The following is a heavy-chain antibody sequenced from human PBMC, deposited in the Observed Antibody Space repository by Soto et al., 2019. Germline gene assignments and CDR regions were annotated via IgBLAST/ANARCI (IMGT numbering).Heavy chain of an antibody. CDR2: IYTSGST. J-gene: IGHJ6*02. V-gene: IGHV4-4*07. D-gene: IGHD2-2*01. CDR1: GGSISSYY. CDR3: ASARRIVVVPAAMRKDYYYYYGMDV. Sequence: SETLSLTCTVSGGSISSYYWSWIRQPAGKGLEWIGRIYTSGSTNYNPSLKSRVTMSVDTSKNQFSLKLSSVTAADAAVYYCASARRIVVVPAAMRKDYYYYYGMDVWGQGTTVTVSS.